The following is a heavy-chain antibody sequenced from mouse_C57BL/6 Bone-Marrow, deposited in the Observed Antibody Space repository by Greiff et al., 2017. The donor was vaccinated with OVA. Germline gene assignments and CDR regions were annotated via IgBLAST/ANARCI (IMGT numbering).Heavy chain of an antibody. CDR3: AREDYGSSSAWFAY. Sequence: EVQLQQSGPVLVKPGASVKMSCKASGYTFTDYYMNWVKQSHGKSLEWIGVINPYNGGTSYNQTFKGKATLTVDKSSSTAYMELNSLTSEDSAVYYCAREDYGSSSAWFAYWGQGTLVTVSA. D-gene: IGHD1-1*01. V-gene: IGHV1-19*01. CDR2: INPYNGGT. CDR1: GYTFTDYY. J-gene: IGHJ3*01.